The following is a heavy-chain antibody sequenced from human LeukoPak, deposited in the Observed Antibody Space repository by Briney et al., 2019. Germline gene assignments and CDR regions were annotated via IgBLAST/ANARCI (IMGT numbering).Heavy chain of an antibody. V-gene: IGHV3-48*02. D-gene: IGHD5-12*01. CDR3: ARAMRSGYDY. CDR2: ISSSDNTI. J-gene: IGHJ4*02. Sequence: PGGSLRLPCAASGFTFSNYGMNWVRQSPVKGLEWLSYISSSDNTIYYADSVKGRFTISRDNAKNSPYLQMNSLRDEDTAVYYCARAMRSGYDYWGQGTLVTVSS. CDR1: GFTFSNYG.